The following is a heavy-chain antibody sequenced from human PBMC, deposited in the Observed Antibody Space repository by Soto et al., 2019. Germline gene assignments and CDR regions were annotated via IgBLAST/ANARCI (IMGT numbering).Heavy chain of an antibody. Sequence: QVQLQESGPGLVKPSQTLSLTCTVSGGSISSGGYYWSWIRQHPGKGLEWIGYIYYSGSTYYNPSLKSRVTISVDTSKNQFSLKLSSVTAADTAVYYRARGRRVVVASFAFDIWGQGTMVTVSS. J-gene: IGHJ3*02. V-gene: IGHV4-31*03. CDR2: IYYSGST. CDR3: ARGRRVVVASFAFDI. D-gene: IGHD2-15*01. CDR1: GGSISSGGYY.